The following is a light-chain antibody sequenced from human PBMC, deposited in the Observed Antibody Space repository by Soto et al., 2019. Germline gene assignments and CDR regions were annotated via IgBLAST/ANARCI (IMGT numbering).Light chain of an antibody. CDR1: QSVSSSY. V-gene: IGKV3-20*01. J-gene: IGKJ4*01. Sequence: EIVLTQSPGTLSLSPGERATLSCRASQSVSSSYLAWYQQNPGQAPRLLIYGASSRATGIPDRFSGSGSGTDFTLTISRLELEDFAVYFCQQYDSSPLTFGGGTKVEIK. CDR3: QQYDSSPLT. CDR2: GAS.